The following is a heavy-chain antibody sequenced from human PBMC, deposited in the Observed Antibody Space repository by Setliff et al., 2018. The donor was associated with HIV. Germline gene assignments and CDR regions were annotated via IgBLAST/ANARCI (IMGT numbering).Heavy chain of an antibody. CDR2: IYTSGNT. J-gene: IGHJ4*02. CDR1: GGSISSYY. CDR3: VNPSGAMGDFDS. V-gene: IGHV4-4*07. Sequence: SETLSLTCTVSGGSISSYYWSWIRQPAGKGLEWIGRIYTSGNTNYNPSLKSRVTMSVDTSKKQFSLQLTSVTAADTAVYYCVNPSGAMGDFDSWGQGTLVTVSS. D-gene: IGHD3-16*01.